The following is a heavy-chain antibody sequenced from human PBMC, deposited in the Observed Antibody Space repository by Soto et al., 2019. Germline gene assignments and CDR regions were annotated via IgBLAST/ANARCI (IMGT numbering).Heavy chain of an antibody. J-gene: IGHJ3*02. V-gene: IGHV3-30*18. D-gene: IGHD5-12*01. CDR2: ISYDGSNK. Sequence: QVQLVESGGGVVQPGRSLRLSCAASGFTFSSYGMHWVRQAPGKGLEWVAVISYDGSNKYYADSVKGRLTISRDNSKKTLYLQMNSLRGGDTAVYYCAKDNGSGCDWLRVGDASDIWGQGTMVTVSS. CDR1: GFTFSSYG. CDR3: AKDNGSGCDWLRVGDASDI.